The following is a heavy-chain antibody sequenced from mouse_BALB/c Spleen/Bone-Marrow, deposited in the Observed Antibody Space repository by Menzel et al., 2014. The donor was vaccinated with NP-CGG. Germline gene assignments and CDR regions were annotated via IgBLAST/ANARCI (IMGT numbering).Heavy chain of an antibody. CDR3: ARKWSMISHYYAIDY. J-gene: IGHJ4*01. V-gene: IGHV5-17*02. CDR1: GFTFSSFG. CDR2: ISNGSSTI. D-gene: IGHD2-3*01. Sequence: EVQGVESGGGLVQPGGSRKLSCAASGFTFSSFGMHWVRQAPAKGLEWVAYISNGSSTIYYADTVKGRFTISRDNPKNTLFLQMTSLRSEDTAMYYCARKWSMISHYYAIDYRGQRTSVTVSS.